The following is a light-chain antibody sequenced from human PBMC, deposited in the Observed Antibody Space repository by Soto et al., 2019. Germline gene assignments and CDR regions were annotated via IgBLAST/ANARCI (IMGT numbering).Light chain of an antibody. V-gene: IGKV3-20*01. Sequence: EIVLTQSPGTLSLSPRERATLSCRASQSILNNYLAWYQQKPGQAPRLLVYGASFRATGIPDRFSGSGSGTDFTLTISRLEPEDFAVYYCQQYGGSPFTFGQGTRLEIK. CDR1: QSILNNY. CDR2: GAS. CDR3: QQYGGSPFT. J-gene: IGKJ2*01.